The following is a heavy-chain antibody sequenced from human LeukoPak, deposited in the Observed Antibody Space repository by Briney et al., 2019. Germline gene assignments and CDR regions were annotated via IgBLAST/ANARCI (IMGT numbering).Heavy chain of an antibody. CDR1: GYSINSGYY. J-gene: IGHJ3*01. V-gene: IGHV4-38-2*02. CDR2: IYHSGST. Sequence: PSETLSLTCTVSGYSINSGYYWGWIRQPPGKGLEWIGIIYHSGSTYYNPSLKSRVTISVDTSKNQFSLKLSSVTAADSAVYYCARDRYGSHWGQGTMVTVSS. CDR3: ARDRYGSH. D-gene: IGHD3-9*01.